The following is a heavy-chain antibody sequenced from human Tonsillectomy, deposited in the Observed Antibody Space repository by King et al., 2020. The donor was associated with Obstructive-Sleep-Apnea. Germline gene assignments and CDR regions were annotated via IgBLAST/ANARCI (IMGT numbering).Heavy chain of an antibody. J-gene: IGHJ6*02. D-gene: IGHD2-2*01. CDR3: VIDIPGWNCMDV. CDR1: GFTFDDYS. V-gene: IGHV3-43*01. Sequence: VQLVESGGVVVQPGGSLRLSCVASGFTFDDYSMHWVRQAQGKGLEWVSLVSWEGGNTYYADSVKGRFTISRDNSKNSLYLQMNSLRTEDTALYYCVIDIPGWNCMDVWGQGTTVTVSS. CDR2: VSWEGGNT.